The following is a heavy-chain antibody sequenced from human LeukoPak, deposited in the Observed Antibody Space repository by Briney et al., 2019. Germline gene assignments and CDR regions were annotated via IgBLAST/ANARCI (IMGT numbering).Heavy chain of an antibody. Sequence: PGGSLRLSCAASGFTVSSNYMSWVRQAPGKGLEWVSVIYSGGSTYYADSVKGRFTISRDNSKNTLYLQMNGLRAEDTAVYYCARDPSPYGGRDYYYYYGMDVWGQGTTVTVSS. CDR2: IYSGGST. CDR1: GFTVSSNY. D-gene: IGHD1-26*01. V-gene: IGHV3-53*01. J-gene: IGHJ6*02. CDR3: ARDPSPYGGRDYYYYYGMDV.